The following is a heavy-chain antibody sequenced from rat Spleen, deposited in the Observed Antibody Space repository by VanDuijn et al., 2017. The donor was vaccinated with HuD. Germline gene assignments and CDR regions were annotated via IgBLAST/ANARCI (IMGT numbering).Heavy chain of an antibody. CDR3: ARHYYSGDWYFDF. D-gene: IGHD1-1*01. Sequence: EVQLVESDGGLVQPGGSLKLSCAASGFTFSDYYMAWVRQAPTKGLEWVATISYDGSNTYYRDSVKGRFPISRDNAKSTLYLQMDSLRSEDTATYYCARHYYSGDWYFDFWGPGTMVTVSS. CDR2: ISYDGSNT. CDR1: GFTFSDYY. J-gene: IGHJ1*01. V-gene: IGHV5-29*01.